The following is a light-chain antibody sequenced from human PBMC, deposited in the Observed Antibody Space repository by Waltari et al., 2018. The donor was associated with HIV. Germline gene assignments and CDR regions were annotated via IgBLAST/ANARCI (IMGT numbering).Light chain of an antibody. CDR1: PVTVHIVLF. J-gene: IGLJ2*01. CDR3: SLSYSGARPVV. Sequence: QALVTQEPSLTVSLGRTLSLTCVSLPVTVHIVLFASWFQQKPGQAPRTLIYDTTNKHAWTPARFSGSLLGGKAALTLSGAQPEDEAEYYCSLSYSGARPVVFGGGTKLTVL. CDR2: DTT. V-gene: IGLV7-46*01.